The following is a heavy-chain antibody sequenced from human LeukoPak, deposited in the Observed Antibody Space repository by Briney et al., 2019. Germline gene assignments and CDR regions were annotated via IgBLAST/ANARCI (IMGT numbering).Heavy chain of an antibody. CDR1: GFTFDDYS. V-gene: IGHV3-43*01. CDR2: INKGGDRT. J-gene: IGHJ3*02. D-gene: IGHD1-1*01. Sequence: GGSLRLSCAASGFTFDDYSIHWVRQPPGKGLEWVSLINKGGDRTYYADSVEGRFTISRDNAKNSLYLQMNSLRAEDTAVYYCAREPRYDAFDIWGQGTMVTVSS. CDR3: AREPRYDAFDI.